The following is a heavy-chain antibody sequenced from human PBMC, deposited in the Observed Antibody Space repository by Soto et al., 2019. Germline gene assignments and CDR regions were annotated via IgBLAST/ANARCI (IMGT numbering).Heavy chain of an antibody. V-gene: IGHV3-23*01. Sequence: PGGSLRLSCAASGFTFNNYAMNWVRQAPGMALEWVATISNTGGGTYYADSVKGRFTISRDNSKNTLYLQMSSLRVEDTAVYYCAKDRLAGNFDYWGQGTQATSPQ. CDR3: AKDRLAGNFDY. CDR2: ISNTGGGT. CDR1: GFTFNNYA. J-gene: IGHJ4*02.